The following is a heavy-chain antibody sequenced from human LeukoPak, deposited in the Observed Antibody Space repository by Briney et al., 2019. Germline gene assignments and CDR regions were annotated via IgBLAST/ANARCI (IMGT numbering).Heavy chain of an antibody. Sequence: GGSLRLSCAASGFTFSSYSMNWVRQAPGKGLEWVSSISSSSSYIYYADSAKGRFTISRDNAKNSLYLQMNSLRAEDTAVYYCARDLVARVRGFPDWFDPWGQGTLVTVSS. CDR2: ISSSSSYI. CDR3: ARDLVARVRGFPDWFDP. D-gene: IGHD3-10*01. J-gene: IGHJ5*02. V-gene: IGHV3-21*01. CDR1: GFTFSSYS.